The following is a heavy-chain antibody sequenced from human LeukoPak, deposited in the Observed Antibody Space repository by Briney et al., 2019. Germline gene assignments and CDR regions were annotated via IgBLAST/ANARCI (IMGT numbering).Heavy chain of an antibody. CDR2: ISYDGSNK. D-gene: IGHD1-26*01. CDR1: GLTFSSNA. V-gene: IGHV3-30*04. CDR3: ASSHSGAYYDY. J-gene: IGHJ4*02. Sequence: PGGSLRLSCAASGLTFSSNAMHWVRQAPGKGLEWVAAISYDGSNKYYADSVKGRFTISRDNSKNTQFLQKNSLRAEDTAVYHCASSHSGAYYDYWGQGTLVTVSS.